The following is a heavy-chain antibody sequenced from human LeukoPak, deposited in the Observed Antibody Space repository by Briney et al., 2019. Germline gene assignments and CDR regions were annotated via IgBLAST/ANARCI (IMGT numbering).Heavy chain of an antibody. Sequence: SETLSLTCTVSGGSVSSSSYYWGWIRQPPGKGLEWIGSIYYSGSTYYSPSLKSRVTISVDTSKNQFSLKLSSVTAADTAVYYCARAYSNYHNWFDPWGQGTLVTVSS. CDR3: ARAYSNYHNWFDP. D-gene: IGHD4-4*01. J-gene: IGHJ5*02. CDR1: GGSVSSSSYY. CDR2: IYYSGST. V-gene: IGHV4-39*07.